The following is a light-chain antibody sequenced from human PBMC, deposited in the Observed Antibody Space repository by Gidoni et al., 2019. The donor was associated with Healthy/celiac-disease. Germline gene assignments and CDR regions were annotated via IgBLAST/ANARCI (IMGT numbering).Light chain of an antibody. CDR1: KLGDKY. V-gene: IGLV3-1*01. Sequence: SYELTQPPSVSVSPGQTAIITCSGDKLGDKYACWYQQKPGQSPVLVIYQDSKRPSGIPERFSGSNSGNTATLTLSGTQAMDEADYYCQAWDSSTVVFGGGTKLTVL. CDR2: QDS. J-gene: IGLJ2*01. CDR3: QAWDSSTVV.